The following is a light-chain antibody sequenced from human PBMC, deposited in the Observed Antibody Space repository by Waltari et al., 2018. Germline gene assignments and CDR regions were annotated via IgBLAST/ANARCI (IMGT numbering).Light chain of an antibody. CDR1: HNLNSH. V-gene: IGKV1-39*01. Sequence: DIPITPSPTLLSCSAGDQITLPCRARHNLNSHLNWYQQKPGRAPRVLIYGASNLENRVPSRFSGSGSGTDFTLTISGLQPEDFATYFCQQTYTTPPVTFGAGTKVEIK. CDR3: QQTYTTPPVT. J-gene: IGKJ4*01. CDR2: GAS.